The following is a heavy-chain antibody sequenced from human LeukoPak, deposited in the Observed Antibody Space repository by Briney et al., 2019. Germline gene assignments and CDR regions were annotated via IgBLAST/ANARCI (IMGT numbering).Heavy chain of an antibody. CDR3: ARALLWFGELMFAFDI. J-gene: IGHJ3*02. Sequence: EASVKVSCKASGYTFTSYDINWVRQATGQGLEWMGWMNPNSGNTGYAQKFQGRVTMTRNTSISTAYMELSSLRSEDTAVYYCARALLWFGELMFAFDIWGQGTMATVSS. D-gene: IGHD3-10*01. CDR2: MNPNSGNT. V-gene: IGHV1-8*01. CDR1: GYTFTSYD.